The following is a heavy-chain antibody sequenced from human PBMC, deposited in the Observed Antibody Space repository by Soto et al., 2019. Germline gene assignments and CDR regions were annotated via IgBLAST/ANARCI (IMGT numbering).Heavy chain of an antibody. CDR3: AKDVRLHWGWLPSDY. V-gene: IGHV3-23*01. CDR2: ISGSGGST. D-gene: IGHD7-27*01. CDR1: GFTFSSYA. Sequence: GGSLRLSCAASGFTFSSYAMSWVRQSPGKGLEWVSSISGSGGSTYYADSVKGRFTISRDNSKNTLYLQMNSLRAEDTAVYYCAKDVRLHWGWLPSDYWGQGTRVTVSA. J-gene: IGHJ4*02.